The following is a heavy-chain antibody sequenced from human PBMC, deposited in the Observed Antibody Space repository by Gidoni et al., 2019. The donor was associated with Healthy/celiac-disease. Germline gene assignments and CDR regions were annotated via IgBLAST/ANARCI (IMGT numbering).Heavy chain of an antibody. CDR3: ARRRPGDSYAFDI. V-gene: IGHV1-3*01. CDR2: INVGKGNT. D-gene: IGHD2-21*02. J-gene: IGHJ3*02. CDR1: GYPVTSYA. Sequence: QVKLVQSGAEVKKPGASVKLSCKASGYPVTSYAMHWVRQAPGHRREWRGWINVGKGNTKYSQKFQGRFTITSDTSTSTAYMELSSLRSEDTAVYYCARRRPGDSYAFDIWGQGTMVTVSA.